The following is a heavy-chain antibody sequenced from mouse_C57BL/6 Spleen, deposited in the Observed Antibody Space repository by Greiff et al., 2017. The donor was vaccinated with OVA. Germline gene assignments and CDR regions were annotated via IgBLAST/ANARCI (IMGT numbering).Heavy chain of an antibody. CDR3: ARQLGAMDY. V-gene: IGHV2-6*01. CDR1: GFSLTSSG. CDR2: IWGVGST. D-gene: IGHD3-1*01. Sequence: VKVVESGPGLVAPSQSLSITCTVSGFSLTSSGVDWVRQSPGKGLEWLGVIWGVGSTNYNSALKSRLSISKDNSKSQVFLKMNSLQTDDTAMYYCARQLGAMDYWGQGTSVTVSS. J-gene: IGHJ4*01.